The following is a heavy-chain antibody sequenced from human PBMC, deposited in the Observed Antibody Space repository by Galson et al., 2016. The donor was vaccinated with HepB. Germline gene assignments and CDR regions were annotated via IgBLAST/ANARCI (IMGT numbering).Heavy chain of an antibody. D-gene: IGHD6-19*01. CDR1: GFSFRNYG. Sequence: SLRLSCAASGFSFRNYGMHWVRQAPGKGLDWVSAISDDGTNKYYADSMKGRFTISRDNSKNTLPLQMNSLRAEDKAVYYCVAGKEYFQHWGQGTLVTVSS. CDR2: ISDDGTNK. V-gene: IGHV3-30*03. CDR3: VAGKEYFQH. J-gene: IGHJ1*01.